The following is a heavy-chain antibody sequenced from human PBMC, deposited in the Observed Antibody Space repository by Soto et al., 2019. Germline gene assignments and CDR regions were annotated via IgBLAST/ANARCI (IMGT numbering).Heavy chain of an antibody. CDR1: GYTFTGYY. CDR3: ARAPVLRYFDPTSDTGAYYYYYMDV. J-gene: IGHJ6*03. V-gene: IGHV1-2*04. CDR2: INPNSGGT. D-gene: IGHD3-9*01. Sequence: QVQLVQSGAEVKKPGASVKVSCKASGYTFTGYYMHWVRQAPGQGLEWMGWINPNSGGTNYAQKFQGWVTMTRDTSISTAYMELSRLRSDDTAVYYCARAPVLRYFDPTSDTGAYYYYYMDVWGKGTTVTVSS.